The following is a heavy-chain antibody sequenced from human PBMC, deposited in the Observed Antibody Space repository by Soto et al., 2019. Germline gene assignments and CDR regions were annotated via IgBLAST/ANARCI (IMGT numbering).Heavy chain of an antibody. CDR1: GFTLSGND. D-gene: IGHD2-15*01. Sequence: QVQLVESGGGVVQPGRSLRLSCAASGFTLSGNDMQWVRQAPGKGLEWVASLSHDGSDKYYADSVQGRFTISRDTSENSLILQMNSLRPEDTAVYYCATRGYYPYWGQGTLVTVSS. V-gene: IGHV3-30*03. CDR3: ATRGYYPY. J-gene: IGHJ4*02. CDR2: LSHDGSDK.